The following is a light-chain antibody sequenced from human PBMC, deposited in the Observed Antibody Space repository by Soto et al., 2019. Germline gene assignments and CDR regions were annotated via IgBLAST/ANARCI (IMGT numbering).Light chain of an antibody. CDR1: RSVSDY. V-gene: IGKV3-11*01. Sequence: EIVLTQSPATLSLSPGERATLSCRASRSVSDYLAWYQQKPGQSPRLIVYGASNRATGIPARFSGSGSGTGFTLTIVTLEPEDFAVYYCQQRSSWPLTFGGGTKVDIK. CDR2: GAS. CDR3: QQRSSWPLT. J-gene: IGKJ4*01.